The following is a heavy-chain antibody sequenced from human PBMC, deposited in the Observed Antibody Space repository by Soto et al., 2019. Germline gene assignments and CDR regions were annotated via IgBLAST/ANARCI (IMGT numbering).Heavy chain of an antibody. Sequence: GASVKVSCKASGYTFTSYGISWVRQAPGQGLEWMGWISAYNGNTNYAQKLQGRVTMTTDTSTSTAYMELRSLRSDDTALYFCARTRNGGVADSFDSWGQGTQVTVSS. CDR1: GYTFTSYG. CDR2: ISAYNGNT. CDR3: ARTRNGGVADSFDS. V-gene: IGHV1-18*01. J-gene: IGHJ5*01. D-gene: IGHD3-3*01.